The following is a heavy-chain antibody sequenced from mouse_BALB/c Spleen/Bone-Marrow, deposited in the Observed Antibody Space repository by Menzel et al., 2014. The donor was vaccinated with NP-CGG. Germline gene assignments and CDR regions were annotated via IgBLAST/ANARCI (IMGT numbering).Heavy chain of an antibody. D-gene: IGHD4-1*01. CDR2: ISNLAYSI. Sequence: EVNLVDSGGGLVQTGGSRKLSCAASGFTFSDYGMAWVRPAPGKGPEWVAFISNLAYSISYADTVTGRFTISRENVKNTLYLEMSSLRSEDTAMYYCARDLDGTGVFDYWGQGTTLTVSS. CDR1: GFTFSDYG. CDR3: ARDLDGTGVFDY. J-gene: IGHJ2*01. V-gene: IGHV5-15*02.